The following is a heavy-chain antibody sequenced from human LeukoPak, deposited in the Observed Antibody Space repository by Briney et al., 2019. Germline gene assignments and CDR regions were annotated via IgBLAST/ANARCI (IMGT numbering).Heavy chain of an antibody. CDR1: GGSFSGYY. Sequence: SETLSLTCAVYGGSFSGYYWSWIRQPPGKGLEWIGKINHSGSTNYNPSLKSRVTISVDTSKNQFSLKLSSVTAADTAVYYCARSGRSIYYYDSSGYRYWGQGTLVTVSS. D-gene: IGHD3-22*01. CDR3: ARSGRSIYYYDSSGYRY. CDR2: INHSGST. J-gene: IGHJ4*02. V-gene: IGHV4-34*01.